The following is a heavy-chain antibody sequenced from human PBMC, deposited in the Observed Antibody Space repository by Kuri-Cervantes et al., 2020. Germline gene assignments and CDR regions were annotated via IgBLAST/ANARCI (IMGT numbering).Heavy chain of an antibody. J-gene: IGHJ5*02. V-gene: IGHV1-2*02. CDR1: GYTFTGYY. CDR2: INPNSGGT. D-gene: IGHD2-15*01. Sequence: ASVKVSCKASGYTFTGYYMHWVRQPPGQGLEWMGWINPNSGGTNYAQKFQGRVTMTRDTSISTAYMELSRLRSDDTAVYYCARDGRSGGSYINWFDPWGQGTLVTDSS. CDR3: ARDGRSGGSYINWFDP.